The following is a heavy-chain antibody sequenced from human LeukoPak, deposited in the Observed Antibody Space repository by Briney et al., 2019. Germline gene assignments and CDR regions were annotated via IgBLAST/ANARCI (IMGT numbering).Heavy chain of an antibody. CDR2: FDPEDGET. CDR1: VYTLTELS. Sequence: GASVKVSVKVSVYTLTELSMHWVRQAPRKGLEWMGGFDPEDGETIYAQKFQGGVTMTDDTYTDTAFLQLSNRRTEETTVDYYATVKPGTCCLIDYWGQGNLVPVFS. CDR3: ATVKPGTCCLIDY. D-gene: IGHD1-1*01. J-gene: IGHJ4*02. V-gene: IGHV1-24*01.